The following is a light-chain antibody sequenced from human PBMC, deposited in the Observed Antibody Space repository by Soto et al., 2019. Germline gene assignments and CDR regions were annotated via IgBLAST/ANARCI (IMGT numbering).Light chain of an antibody. CDR1: QSVSSN. Sequence: EIVMTQSPATLSVSPGERATLSCRASQSVSSNLAWYQQKPGQARRLLIYGASTRATGIPTRFSGSGSGTEFPLTIRSLQSEDFAAYYCQHYNNWPPWTFGQGNKVEIK. CDR2: GAS. CDR3: QHYNNWPPWT. J-gene: IGKJ1*01. V-gene: IGKV3-15*01.